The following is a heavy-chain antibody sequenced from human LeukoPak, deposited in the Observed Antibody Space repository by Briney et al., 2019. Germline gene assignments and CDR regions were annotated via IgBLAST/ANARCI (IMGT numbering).Heavy chain of an antibody. CDR1: GYSISSDYY. Sequence: SETLSLTCTVSGYSISSDYYWGWVRQPPGKGLEWIGSIYHSGSTYYNPSLKSRVTISVDTSKNQFSLKLSSVTAADTAVYYCARDDLYTSGAATNWGQGTLVTVSS. D-gene: IGHD2-15*01. J-gene: IGHJ4*02. V-gene: IGHV4-38-2*02. CDR3: ARDDLYTSGAATN. CDR2: IYHSGST.